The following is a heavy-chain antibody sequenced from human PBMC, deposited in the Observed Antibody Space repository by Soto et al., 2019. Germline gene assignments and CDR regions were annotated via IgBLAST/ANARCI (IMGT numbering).Heavy chain of an antibody. CDR1: GFTFTDYY. CDR2: ISGSGSTI. D-gene: IGHD4-17*01. V-gene: IGHV3-11*01. Sequence: QVQLVESGGGLVKPGGSLRLSCAASGFTFTDYYMSWIRQAPGRGLEWVSYISGSGSTIYYADSVKGRFTISRDNAKNSRYLQMNSLRAEDTAVYYCARAVRRGDYGAGEWFDPWGQGTLVTVSS. CDR3: ARAVRRGDYGAGEWFDP. J-gene: IGHJ5*02.